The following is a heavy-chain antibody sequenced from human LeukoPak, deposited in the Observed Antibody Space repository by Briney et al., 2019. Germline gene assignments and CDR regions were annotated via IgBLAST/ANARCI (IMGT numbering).Heavy chain of an antibody. D-gene: IGHD4-17*01. CDR3: ARAQTTPDF. J-gene: IGHJ4*02. CDR1: GYTFTSYG. Sequence: GASVKVSCKASGYTFTSYGITWVRRAPGLGLEWMGWINPYNDYTNYAQKLQGRVTMTTDTSTSTAYMELRSLRSDDTAVYYCARAQTTPDFWGQGTLVTVSS. V-gene: IGHV1-18*01. CDR2: INPYNDYT.